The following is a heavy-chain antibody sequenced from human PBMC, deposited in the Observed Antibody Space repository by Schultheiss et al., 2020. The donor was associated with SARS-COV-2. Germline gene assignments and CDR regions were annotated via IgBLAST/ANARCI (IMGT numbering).Heavy chain of an antibody. CDR3: TTDKEGSYCSGGSCYSVRMGSGMDV. CDR1: GFTFSNAW. V-gene: IGHV3-15*07. J-gene: IGHJ6*02. CDR2: IYSKTDGGTT. D-gene: IGHD2-15*01. Sequence: GESLKISCAASGFTFSNAWMNWVRQAPGKGLEWVGRIYSKTDGGTTDYAAPVKGRFTISRDDSKNTLYLQMNSLKTEDTAVYYCTTDKEGSYCSGGSCYSVRMGSGMDVWGQGTTVTVSS.